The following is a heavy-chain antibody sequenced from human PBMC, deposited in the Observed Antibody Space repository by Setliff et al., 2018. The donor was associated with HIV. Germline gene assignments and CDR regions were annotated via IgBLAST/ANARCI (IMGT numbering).Heavy chain of an antibody. CDR2: IWHDGSNK. V-gene: IGHV3-33*01. CDR3: ARSPQGGYFDY. J-gene: IGHJ4*03. CDR1: GFTFSNYG. Sequence: PGGSLRLSCAASGFTFSNYGMNWVRQAPGKGLEWVAVIWHDGSNKYYADSVKGRFTISRDNSKNTLYLELNSLRTDDTAVYYCARSPQGGYFDYWGQGTLVTVSS.